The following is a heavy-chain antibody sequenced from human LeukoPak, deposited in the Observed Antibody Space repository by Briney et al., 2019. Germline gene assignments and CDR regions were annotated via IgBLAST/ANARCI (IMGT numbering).Heavy chain of an antibody. D-gene: IGHD3-10*01. Sequence: PGGSLRLSCAASGFTISSYGMSWVRQAPGKGLEWVSSINGGTTYYADSVKGRFTISRDNSKNIVSLQMNSLRAEDTAVYYCAKSVYGSGNYCGQGTLVTVSS. J-gene: IGHJ4*02. CDR3: AKSVYGSGNY. V-gene: IGHV3-23*01. CDR2: INGGTT. CDR1: GFTISSYG.